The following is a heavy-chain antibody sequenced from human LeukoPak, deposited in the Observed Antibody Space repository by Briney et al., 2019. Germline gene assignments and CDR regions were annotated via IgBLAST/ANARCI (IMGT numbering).Heavy chain of an antibody. CDR2: INHSGST. CDR3: AGRNCYDSSGYPGFDY. CDR1: GGSFSGYY. Sequence: PSETLSLTCAVYGGSFSGYYWSWIRQPPGKGLEWIGEINHSGSTNYNPSLKSRVTISVDTSKNQFSLKLSSVTAADTAVYYCAGRNCYDSSGYPGFDYWGQGTLVTVSS. V-gene: IGHV4-34*01. J-gene: IGHJ4*02. D-gene: IGHD3-22*01.